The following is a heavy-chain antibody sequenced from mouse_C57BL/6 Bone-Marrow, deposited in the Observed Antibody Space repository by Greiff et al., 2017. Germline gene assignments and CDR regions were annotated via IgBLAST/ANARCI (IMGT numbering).Heavy chain of an antibody. V-gene: IGHV1-55*01. Sequence: VQLQQPGAELVKPGASVKMSCKASGYTFTSYWITWVKQRPGQGLEWIGDIYPGSGSTNYNEKFKSKATLTVDTSSSTAYMQLSSLTSEDSAVYYCARGGYGSIYYAMDYWGQGTSVTVSS. CDR3: ARGGYGSIYYAMDY. CDR2: IYPGSGST. J-gene: IGHJ4*01. D-gene: IGHD1-1*01. CDR1: GYTFTSYW.